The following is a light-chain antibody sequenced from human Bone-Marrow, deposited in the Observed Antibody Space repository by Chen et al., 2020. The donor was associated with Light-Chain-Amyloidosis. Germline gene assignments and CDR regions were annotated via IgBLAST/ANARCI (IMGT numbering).Light chain of an antibody. V-gene: IGLV3-25*03. CDR1: DLPTKS. J-gene: IGLJ2*01. Sequence: SYELTQPPSVSVSPGQTARITCSGDDLPTKSAQWYPRKAGPAPWMGIHQDTERPSGISERFSGSSSGLTATLTISGVQAEDEADYHCQSADSSGTYEVIFGGGTKLTVL. CDR2: QDT. CDR3: QSADSSGTYEVI.